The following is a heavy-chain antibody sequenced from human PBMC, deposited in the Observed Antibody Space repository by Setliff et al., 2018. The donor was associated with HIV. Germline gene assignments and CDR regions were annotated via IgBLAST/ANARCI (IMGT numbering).Heavy chain of an antibody. D-gene: IGHD1-26*01. V-gene: IGHV4-59*01. CDR3: VGGYNFDY. CDR2: IYYSGST. Sequence: TSETLSLTCSVSGGSISSYYWSWIRQPPGKGLEWIGYIYYSGSTNYSPSLKSRVTISEDTSKNQIYLNLSSMTTADTAVYYCVGGYNFDYWGHGTLVTVSS. CDR1: GGSISSYY. J-gene: IGHJ5*01.